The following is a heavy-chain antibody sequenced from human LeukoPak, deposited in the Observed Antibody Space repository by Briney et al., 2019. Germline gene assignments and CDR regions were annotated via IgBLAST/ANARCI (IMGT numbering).Heavy chain of an antibody. V-gene: IGHV3-23*01. D-gene: IGHD3-22*01. CDR1: GFTFSSYA. CDR3: AKVGEYYYDSSGYYAEYFQH. Sequence: GGSLRLSCAASGFTFSSYAMTWVRQAPGKGLESGSAISGSGGSTYYADSVKGRVTISRDRSKNTLYLQMNSLRAEDTAVYYCAKVGEYYYDSSGYYAEYFQHWGQGTLVTVSS. J-gene: IGHJ1*01. CDR2: ISGSGGST.